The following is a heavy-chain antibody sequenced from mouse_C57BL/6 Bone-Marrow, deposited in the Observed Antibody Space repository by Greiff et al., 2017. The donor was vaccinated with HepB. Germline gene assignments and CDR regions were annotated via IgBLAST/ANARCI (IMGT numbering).Heavy chain of an antibody. CDR1: GYTFTSYG. J-gene: IGHJ1*03. CDR3: AREGWLLRRYFDV. V-gene: IGHV1-81*01. CDR2: IYPRSGNT. Sequence: VQLQQSGAELARPGASVKLSCKASGYTFTSYGISWVKQRTGQGLEWIGEIYPRSGNTYYNEKFKGKATLTADKSSSTAYMELRSLTSEDSAVYFCAREGWLLRRYFDVGGTGTTVTVSS. D-gene: IGHD2-3*01.